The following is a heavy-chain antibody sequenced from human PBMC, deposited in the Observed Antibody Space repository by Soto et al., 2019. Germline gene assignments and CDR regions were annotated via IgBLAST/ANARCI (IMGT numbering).Heavy chain of an antibody. D-gene: IGHD1-26*01. Sequence: EVQLLESGGGLVQPGGSLRLSCVASGFTFSSYAMTWVRQAPGKGLKWVSSFSGSGISTYYADSVKGRFTISRDNSKNTLYLQMNSLRAEDTAVYYCAKGEISLHMGFFDYWGQGTLVTVSS. J-gene: IGHJ4*02. V-gene: IGHV3-23*01. CDR1: GFTFSSYA. CDR3: AKGEISLHMGFFDY. CDR2: FSGSGIST.